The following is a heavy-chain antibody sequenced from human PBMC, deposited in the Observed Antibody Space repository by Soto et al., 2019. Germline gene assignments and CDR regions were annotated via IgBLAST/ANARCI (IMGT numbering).Heavy chain of an antibody. Sequence: QVQLVQSGAEVKKPGASVKVSCKASGYPFTSYGISWVRQAPGQGFEWMGWISVYNGNTNYAQKFQGRVTMTTDTSTSTAYMELRSLRSDDTAVYYCARDIGTYTSARAFDYWGQGTLGTVSS. CDR1: GYPFTSYG. V-gene: IGHV1-18*01. D-gene: IGHD1-26*01. CDR2: ISVYNGNT. J-gene: IGHJ4*02. CDR3: ARDIGTYTSARAFDY.